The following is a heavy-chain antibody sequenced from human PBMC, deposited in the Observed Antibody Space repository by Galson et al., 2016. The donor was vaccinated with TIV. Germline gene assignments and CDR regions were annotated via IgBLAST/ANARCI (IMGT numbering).Heavy chain of an antibody. J-gene: IGHJ4*02. CDR3: AIHSASAFPSHFDV. CDR2: TYPGNSET. CDR1: GYNFASYW. V-gene: IGHV5-51*01. D-gene: IGHD6-25*01. Sequence: QSGAEVKKAGESLKISCKGSGYNFASYWIGWVRQMPGKGLEWMGVTYPGNSETRYSPAFHGQVTISADNSIGTAFLQWGMLKASDTAVYYCAIHSASAFPSHFDVWGQGTLVTVSA.